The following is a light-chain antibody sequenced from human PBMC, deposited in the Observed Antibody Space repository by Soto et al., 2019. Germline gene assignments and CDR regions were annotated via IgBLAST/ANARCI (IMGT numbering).Light chain of an antibody. V-gene: IGKV3-15*01. Sequence: EIVMTQSPATLSVSPGERATLSCRASQSVSSNLAWYQQKPGQAPRLLIYGAATRATGIPARFSGSRSGTEFTLTISSLQSEDFAVYYCQQYNNWPPITFSQGTRLEIK. CDR2: GAA. J-gene: IGKJ5*01. CDR1: QSVSSN. CDR3: QQYNNWPPIT.